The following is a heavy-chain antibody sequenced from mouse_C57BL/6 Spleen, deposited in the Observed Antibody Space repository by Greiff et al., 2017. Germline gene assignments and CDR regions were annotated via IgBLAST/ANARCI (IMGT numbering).Heavy chain of an antibody. Sequence: QVQLQQSGAELARPGASVKMSCKASGYTFTSYTMHWVKQRPGQGLEWIGYINPSSGYTKYNQKFKDKATLTADKSSSTAYMQPSSLTSEDSPVYYCARRSTPGAMDYWGQGTSVTVSS. V-gene: IGHV1-4*01. CDR2: INPSSGYT. D-gene: IGHD2-1*01. CDR3: ARRSTPGAMDY. J-gene: IGHJ4*01. CDR1: GYTFTSYT.